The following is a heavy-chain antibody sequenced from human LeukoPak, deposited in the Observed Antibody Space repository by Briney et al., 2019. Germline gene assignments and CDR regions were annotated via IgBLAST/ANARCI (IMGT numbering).Heavy chain of an antibody. CDR2: IYSGGST. CDR1: GFTVSSNY. V-gene: IGHV3-53*01. Sequence: GGSLRLSCAASGFTVSSNYMGWVRQAPGKGLEWVSVIYSGGSTYYADSVKGRFTISRDNSKNTLYLQMNSLRAEDTAVYYCARGGIAAAGFGYYYYGMDVWGQGTTVTVSS. J-gene: IGHJ6*02. CDR3: ARGGIAAAGFGYYYYGMDV. D-gene: IGHD6-13*01.